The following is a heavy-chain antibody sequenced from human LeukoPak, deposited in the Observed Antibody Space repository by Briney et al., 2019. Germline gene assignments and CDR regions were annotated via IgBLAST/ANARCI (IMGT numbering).Heavy chain of an antibody. D-gene: IGHD2-2*01. CDR1: GYTFTSYS. CDR3: ARDPNRCSSTSCYGWIGQQLAYFDY. Sequence: ASVKVSCKASGYTFTSYSMHWVRQAPGQRLEWMGWINAGNGNTKYSQKFQGRVTITRDTSASTAYMELSSLRFEDPDVYYCARDPNRCSSTSCYGWIGQQLAYFDYWGQGTLVTVSS. J-gene: IGHJ4*02. CDR2: INAGNGNT. V-gene: IGHV1-3*01.